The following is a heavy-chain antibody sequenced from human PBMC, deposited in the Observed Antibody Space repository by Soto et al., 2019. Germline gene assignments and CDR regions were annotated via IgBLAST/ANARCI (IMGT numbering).Heavy chain of an antibody. CDR2: ISSSSSYI. Sequence: PGGSLRLSCAGSGCTFSSYSMNWVRQAPGKGLEWVSSISSSSSYIYYADSVKGRFTISRDNAKNSLYLQMNSLRAEDTAVYYCARDGYYDSSGYYSDAFDIWGQGTMVTVS. CDR3: ARDGYYDSSGYYSDAFDI. D-gene: IGHD3-22*01. CDR1: GCTFSSYS. J-gene: IGHJ3*02. V-gene: IGHV3-21*01.